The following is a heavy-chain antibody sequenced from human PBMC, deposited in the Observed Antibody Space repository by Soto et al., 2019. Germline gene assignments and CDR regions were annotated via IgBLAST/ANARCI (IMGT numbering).Heavy chain of an antibody. CDR1: GYTFTSYG. V-gene: IGHV1-18*01. Sequence: QVQLVQSGAEVKQPGASVKVSCKASGYTFTSYGISWVRQAPGQGLEWMGWISAYNGNTNYAQKLQGRVTMTTDTSTSTAYMELRSLRSDDTAVYYCAREITSGTPAVDWFDPWGQGTLVTVSS. J-gene: IGHJ5*02. CDR2: ISAYNGNT. D-gene: IGHD3-16*01. CDR3: AREITSGTPAVDWFDP.